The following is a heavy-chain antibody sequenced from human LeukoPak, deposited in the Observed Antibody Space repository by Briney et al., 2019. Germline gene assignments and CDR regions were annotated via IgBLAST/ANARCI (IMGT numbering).Heavy chain of an antibody. V-gene: IGHV5-51*01. CDR3: ARRDCGGDCYSQSWLDP. Sequence: PGESLKISCKGSGYSFTTYWIAWVRQTPGKGLEWMGIIHPGDSDTRYSPSFQGQVTISADKSVSTAYVQWSSLRASDTAMYYCARRDCGGDCYSQSWLDPWGQGTLVTVSS. CDR1: GYSFTTYW. J-gene: IGHJ5*02. D-gene: IGHD2-21*02. CDR2: IHPGDSDT.